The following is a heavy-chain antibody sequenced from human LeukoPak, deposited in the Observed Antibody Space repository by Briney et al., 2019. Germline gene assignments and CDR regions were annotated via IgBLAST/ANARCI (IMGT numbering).Heavy chain of an antibody. CDR1: DGSISAYY. V-gene: IGHV4-59*12. CDR3: AREEFLGITWYHFGS. Sequence: SETLSLTCTVSDGSISAYYWSWSRQSPGKGLEWIGYIFYEGKTVYNPSLESRVTFSIGSPNNHFFLRMTSVTAADTAVYYCAREEFLGITWYHFGSWGQGTLVTVSS. D-gene: IGHD2-15*01. J-gene: IGHJ4*02. CDR2: IFYEGKT.